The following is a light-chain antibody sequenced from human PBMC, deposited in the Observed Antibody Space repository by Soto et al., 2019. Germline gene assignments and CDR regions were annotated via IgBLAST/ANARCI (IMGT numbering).Light chain of an antibody. CDR1: SSNIGSNT. J-gene: IGLJ1*01. Sequence: VLTQPPSASGTPGQRVTISCSGSSSNIGSNTVYWYQQLPGTAPKLLIYSNNQRPSGVPDRFSGSKSGTSASLAISGLQSEDEADYYCAAWDDSLNGYVFGTGTKVTVL. V-gene: IGLV1-44*01. CDR3: AAWDDSLNGYV. CDR2: SNN.